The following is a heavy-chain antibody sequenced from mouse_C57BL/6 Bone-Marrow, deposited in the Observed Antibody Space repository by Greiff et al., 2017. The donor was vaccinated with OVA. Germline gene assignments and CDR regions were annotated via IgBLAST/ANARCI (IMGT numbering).Heavy chain of an antibody. CDR1: GFTFSSYA. J-gene: IGHJ2*01. Sequence: EVQGVESGGGLVKPGGSLKLSCAASGFTFSSYAMSWVRQTPEKRLEWVATISDGGSYTYYPDNVKGRFTISRDNAKDNLYLQMSHLKSEDTAMYYCARIYDYDGSFDYWGQGTTLTVSS. V-gene: IGHV5-4*01. D-gene: IGHD2-4*01. CDR3: ARIYDYDGSFDY. CDR2: ISDGGSYT.